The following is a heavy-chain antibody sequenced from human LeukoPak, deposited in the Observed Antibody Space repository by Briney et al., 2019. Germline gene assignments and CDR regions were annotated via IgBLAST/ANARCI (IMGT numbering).Heavy chain of an antibody. J-gene: IGHJ4*02. CDR1: GFTFSSYA. V-gene: IGHV3-74*01. CDR3: ARDEPTVTTGPPVGS. D-gene: IGHD4-17*01. CDR2: INGDGSTS. Sequence: PGGSLRLSCAASGFTFSSYAMSWVRQAPGKGLVWVSRINGDGSTSNYADSVKGRFTISRDNAKNTLYLQMHSLRAEDTAVYYCARDEPTVTTGPPVGSWGQGTLVTVSS.